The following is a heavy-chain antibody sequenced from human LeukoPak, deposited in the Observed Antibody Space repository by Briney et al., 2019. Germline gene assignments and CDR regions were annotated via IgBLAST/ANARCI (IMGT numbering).Heavy chain of an antibody. J-gene: IGHJ5*02. D-gene: IGHD3-3*01. Sequence: PSETLSLTCTVSGGSISSYYWSWIRQPPGKGLEWIGYIYYSGSTNYNPSLKSRVTISVDTSKNQFSLKLSSVTAEDTAVYYCATTCYDFWSGYTNWFDPWGQGTLVTVSS. CDR3: ATTCYDFWSGYTNWFDP. V-gene: IGHV4-59*01. CDR1: GGSISSYY. CDR2: IYYSGST.